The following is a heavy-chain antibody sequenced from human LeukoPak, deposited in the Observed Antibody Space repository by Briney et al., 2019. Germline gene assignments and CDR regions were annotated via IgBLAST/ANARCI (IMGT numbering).Heavy chain of an antibody. CDR1: GGSISIYY. V-gene: IGHV4-59*08. J-gene: IGHJ4*02. D-gene: IGHD6-19*01. CDR3: ARRGVGSGALPTL. CDR2: IYYSGST. Sequence: SETLSFTCTVSGGSISIYYWSWIRQPPGKGLEWIGYIYYSGSTNYNPSLKSRVTVSVDTSKNQFSLKLSSVTAADTAVYYCARRGVGSGALPTLWGQGTLVTVSS.